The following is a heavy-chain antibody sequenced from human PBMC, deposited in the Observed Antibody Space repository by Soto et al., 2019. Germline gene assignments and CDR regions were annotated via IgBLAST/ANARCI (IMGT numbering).Heavy chain of an antibody. CDR1: GFNLRAYW. D-gene: IGHD1-26*01. CDR2: INGDGTSI. Sequence: EMQLAESGGGLVQPGGSLRLSCAASGFNLRAYWVHWVRQAPGKGLVWVSRINGDGTSISYADSVKGRFTISRDNAENSVYLQMSSLRAEDSAVYYCARATPEVGYDYWGQGTLVTVS. CDR3: ARATPEVGYDY. V-gene: IGHV3-74*01. J-gene: IGHJ4*02.